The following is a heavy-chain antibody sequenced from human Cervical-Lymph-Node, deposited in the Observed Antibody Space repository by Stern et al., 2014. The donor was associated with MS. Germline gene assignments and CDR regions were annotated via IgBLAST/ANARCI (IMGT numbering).Heavy chain of an antibody. CDR3: ARVADVILLRGVISGGFEY. J-gene: IGHJ4*02. Sequence: QLQLQESGPGLVKPSEPLSLTCTVSGGSISSSTYYWGWIRQPPGKGLEWIGTISYSGSAYHNPSLQSRVTISVDTSKGQFSLKLSSATAADTAVYFCARVADVILLRGVISGGFEYWGRGTLVTVSS. CDR2: ISYSGSA. CDR1: GGSISSSTYY. D-gene: IGHD3-10*01. V-gene: IGHV4-39*01.